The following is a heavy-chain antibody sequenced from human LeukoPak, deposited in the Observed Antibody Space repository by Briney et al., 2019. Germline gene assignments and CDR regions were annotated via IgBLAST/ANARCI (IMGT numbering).Heavy chain of an antibody. D-gene: IGHD4-17*01. CDR1: GVSFSTYY. J-gene: IGHJ4*02. Sequence: SETPSLTCDVSGVSFSTYYWSWIRQSPEKGLEWIGEVNHSGYTNYNPSLKGRVTISVDTSKNQFSLKLSSVTAADTAVYYCARQLYGSDYWGQGTLVTVSS. CDR3: ARQLYGSDY. V-gene: IGHV4-34*01. CDR2: VNHSGYT.